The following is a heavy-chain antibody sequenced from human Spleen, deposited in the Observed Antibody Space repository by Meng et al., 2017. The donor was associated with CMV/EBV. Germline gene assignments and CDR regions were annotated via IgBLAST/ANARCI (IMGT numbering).Heavy chain of an antibody. D-gene: IGHD3-3*01. J-gene: IGHJ4*02. CDR1: GGYVNSGGYY. V-gene: IGHV4-61*08. Sequence: CTVSGGYVNSGGYYWSWIRQPPGKGLEWIGYVYYTGSTSYNPSLKSRVTISVDTSKNQFSLKLSSVTAADTAVYYCARDHSDLYFDYWGQGTLVTVSS. CDR3: ARDHSDLYFDY. CDR2: VYYTGST.